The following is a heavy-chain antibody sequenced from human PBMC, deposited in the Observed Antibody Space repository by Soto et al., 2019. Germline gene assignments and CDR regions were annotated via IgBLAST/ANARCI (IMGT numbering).Heavy chain of an antibody. CDR1: GFTFSSYG. CDR2: ISYDGSNK. J-gene: IGHJ4*02. D-gene: IGHD1-1*01. V-gene: IGHV3-30*18. Sequence: QVQLVESGGGVVQPGRSLRLSCAASGFTFSSYGMHWVRQAPGKGLEWVAVISYDGSNKYYADSVKGRFTISRDNSKNTLYLQMNSLRAEDTAVYYCAKDAAGTPIRFDYWGQGTLVTVSS. CDR3: AKDAAGTPIRFDY.